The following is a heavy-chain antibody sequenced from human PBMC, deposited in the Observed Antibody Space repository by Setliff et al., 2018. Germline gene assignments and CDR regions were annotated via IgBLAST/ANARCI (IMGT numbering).Heavy chain of an antibody. J-gene: IGHJ5*01. D-gene: IGHD3-9*01. V-gene: IGHV3-15*01. CDR1: GITFKNAW. Sequence: GESLKISCAASGITFKNAWMTWVRQAPGKGLEWVGRIKSVTEDAATDLAAAVKGRFTMSRDDSRNTVYLQMSSLKSEDTAIYYCATGPRDNRNFLNWLGSWGQGTLVTVSS. CDR2: IKSVTEDAAT. CDR3: ATGPRDNRNFLNWLGS.